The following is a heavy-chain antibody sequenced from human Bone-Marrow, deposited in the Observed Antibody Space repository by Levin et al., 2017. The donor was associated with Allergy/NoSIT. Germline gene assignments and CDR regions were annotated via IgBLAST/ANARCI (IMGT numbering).Heavy chain of an antibody. Sequence: GASVKVSCKASGYTFSGYYMHWVRQAPGQGLEWMGCINPNSGDTNYAQKFQGRVTMTRDTSITTAYMELSGVRSDDTAVYYCAREVVGATAFGNWGQGTLVTVSS. CDR3: AREVVGATAFGN. V-gene: IGHV1-2*02. D-gene: IGHD1-26*01. CDR1: GYTFSGYY. CDR2: INPNSGDT. J-gene: IGHJ4*02.